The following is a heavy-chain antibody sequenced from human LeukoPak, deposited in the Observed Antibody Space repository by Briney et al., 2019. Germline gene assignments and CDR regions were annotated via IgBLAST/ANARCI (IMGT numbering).Heavy chain of an antibody. V-gene: IGHV1-69*05. Sequence: SVKVSCKASGGTFISCAISWVRQAPGQGLEWMGRIIPIFGTANYAQKFQGRVTITTDESTSTAYMELSSLRSEDTAVYYCARDRGRGYSYGYDLDYWGQGTLVTVSS. J-gene: IGHJ4*02. CDR1: GGTFISCA. CDR3: ARDRGRGYSYGYDLDY. D-gene: IGHD5-18*01. CDR2: IIPIFGTA.